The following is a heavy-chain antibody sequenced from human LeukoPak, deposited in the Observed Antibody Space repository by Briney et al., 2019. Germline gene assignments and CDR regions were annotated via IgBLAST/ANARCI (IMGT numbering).Heavy chain of an antibody. Sequence: ASVKVSCKASGYTFTGYYMHWVRQAPGQRLEWMGWINPNSGGTNYAQKFQGRVTMTRDTSISTAYMELSRLRSDDTAVYYCSSTSCYTCAFDIWGQGTMVTVSS. CDR2: INPNSGGT. CDR3: SSTSCYTCAFDI. D-gene: IGHD2-2*02. CDR1: GYTFTGYY. V-gene: IGHV1-2*02. J-gene: IGHJ3*02.